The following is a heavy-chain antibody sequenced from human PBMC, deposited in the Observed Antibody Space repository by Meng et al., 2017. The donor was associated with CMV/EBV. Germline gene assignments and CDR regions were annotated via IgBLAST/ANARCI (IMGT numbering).Heavy chain of an antibody. V-gene: IGHV3-23*01. CDR2: ISGSGGST. CDR3: AKELPHIFPNYYYGMDV. Sequence: GGSLRLSCAASGFTFSSYAMSWVRQAPGKGLEWVSAISGSGGSTYYADSVKGRFTISRDNSKNTLYLQMNSLRAEDTAVYDCAKELPHIFPNYYYGMDVWGQGTTVTVSS. CDR1: GFTFSSYA. J-gene: IGHJ6*02.